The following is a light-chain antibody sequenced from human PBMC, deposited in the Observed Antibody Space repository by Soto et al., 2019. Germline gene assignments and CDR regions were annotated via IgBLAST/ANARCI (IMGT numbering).Light chain of an antibody. V-gene: IGLV1-51*02. CDR1: SSDIGNNY. Sequence: QSVLTQPPSVSAAPGQKVTISCSGSSSDIGNNYVPWYQHLPGTAPKLLIFETNRRPSGIPDRFSGSESGTSATLGITGLQTGDEADYYCGTWDSSLSADVFGTGTKVTVL. CDR2: ETN. J-gene: IGLJ1*01. CDR3: GTWDSSLSADV.